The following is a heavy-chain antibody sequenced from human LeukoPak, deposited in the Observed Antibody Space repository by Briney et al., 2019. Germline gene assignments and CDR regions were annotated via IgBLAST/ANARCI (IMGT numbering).Heavy chain of an antibody. D-gene: IGHD3-10*01. CDR3: AKDLAPHIWFGELFPYYYYYGMDV. CDR1: GFTFSNYA. V-gene: IGHV3-23*01. J-gene: IGHJ6*02. Sequence: GGSLRLSCAASGFTFSNYAMTWVRQAPGRGLEWVSVISGSGDRTFHAGSVEGRFTITRDSSKNTLYLQMNSLRAEDTAVYYCAKDLAPHIWFGELFPYYYYYGMDVWGRGTTVTVSS. CDR2: ISGSGDRT.